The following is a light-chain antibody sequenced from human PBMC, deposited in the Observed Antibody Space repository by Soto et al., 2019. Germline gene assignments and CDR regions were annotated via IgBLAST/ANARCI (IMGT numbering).Light chain of an antibody. V-gene: IGKV3D-20*01. Sequence: DIVLTQSPATLSLSPGDRVTLSCGASQSVVGGYFAWYQQKPGLAPRLIIYDTSIRASGIPDRISGSGPGTHFTLTISRLEPEDFAVYYCQQYGSSPSFGQGTKVDIK. CDR1: QSVVGGY. CDR2: DTS. J-gene: IGKJ1*01. CDR3: QQYGSSPS.